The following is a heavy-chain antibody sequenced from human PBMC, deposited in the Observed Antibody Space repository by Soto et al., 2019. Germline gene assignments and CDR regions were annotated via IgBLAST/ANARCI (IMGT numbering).Heavy chain of an antibody. J-gene: IGHJ4*02. CDR2: INSDGSST. D-gene: IGHD3-22*01. CDR3: ARGVPSYYYDSSGYLGGPYYFDY. CDR1: GFTFSGYW. Sequence: GGSIRLSCAASGFTFSGYWMHWVRQAPGKGLVWVSRINSDGSSTSYADSVKGRFTISRGNAKNTLYLQMNSLRAEDTAVYYCARGVPSYYYDSSGYLGGPYYFDYWGQGTLVTVSS. V-gene: IGHV3-74*01.